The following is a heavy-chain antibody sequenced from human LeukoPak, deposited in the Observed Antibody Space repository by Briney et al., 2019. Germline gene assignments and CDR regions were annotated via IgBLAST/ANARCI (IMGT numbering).Heavy chain of an antibody. CDR3: ASRYCSGGSCYSADNDAFDI. CDR1: GYTFTSYD. J-gene: IGHJ3*02. D-gene: IGHD2-15*01. CDR2: ISAYNGNT. Sequence: ASVKVSCKASGYTFTSYDINWVRQATGQGLEWMGWISAYNGNTNYAQKPQGRVTMTTDTSTSTAYMELRSLRSDDTAVYYCASRYCSGGSCYSADNDAFDIWGQGTMVTVSS. V-gene: IGHV1-18*01.